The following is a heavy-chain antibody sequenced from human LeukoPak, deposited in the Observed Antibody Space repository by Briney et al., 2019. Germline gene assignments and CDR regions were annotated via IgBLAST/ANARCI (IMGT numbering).Heavy chain of an antibody. Sequence: PGGSLRLSCAASGVTVSNSYMSWVRQAPGKGLEWVSVIYSDGSTFHADSVKGRFTISRDNSKNTLYLQMNSLRAEDTAVYYCARGDRYYFDYWGQGTLVTVSS. CDR1: GVTVSNSY. V-gene: IGHV3-66*02. CDR2: IYSDGST. CDR3: ARGDRYYFDY. J-gene: IGHJ4*02.